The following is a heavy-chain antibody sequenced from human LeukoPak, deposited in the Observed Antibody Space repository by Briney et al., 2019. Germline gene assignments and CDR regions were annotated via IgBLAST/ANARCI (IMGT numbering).Heavy chain of an antibody. J-gene: IGHJ5*02. CDR3: TRYAFYSTSSEWFDP. Sequence: SETLSLTCTVSGGSISSYYWSWIRQPAGKGLEWIGRIYTSGSTNYNPSLKSRVTMSVDTSKNQFSLKLSSVTAADTAVYYCTRYAFYSTSSEWFDPWGQGTLVTVSS. V-gene: IGHV4-4*07. CDR1: GGSISSYY. D-gene: IGHD6-6*01. CDR2: IYTSGST.